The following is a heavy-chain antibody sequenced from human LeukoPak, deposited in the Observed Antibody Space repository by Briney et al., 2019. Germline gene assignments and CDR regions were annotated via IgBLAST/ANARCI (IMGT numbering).Heavy chain of an antibody. J-gene: IGHJ4*02. V-gene: IGHV5-51*01. CDR3: ARVGGSGSYTSSIDY. CDR1: GYSFTSYW. CDR2: IYPGDSDT. Sequence: GASLKISCKGSGYSFTSYWIGWVRPLPGKGLEWMGIIYPGDSDTRYSPSFQGQVTISADKSISTAYLQWSSLKASDTAMYYCARVGGSGSYTSSIDYWGQGTLVTVSS. D-gene: IGHD3-10*01.